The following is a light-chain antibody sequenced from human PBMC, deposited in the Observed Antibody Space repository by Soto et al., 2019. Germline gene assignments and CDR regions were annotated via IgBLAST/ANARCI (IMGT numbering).Light chain of an antibody. J-gene: IGLJ2*01. V-gene: IGLV2-14*01. CDR1: SSDVGGYNY. Sequence: QSALTQPAAVSGSPGKSITISCTGTSSDVGGYNYVSRYQQHPGKAPKLMIYDVSNRPSGVSKRFSGSKSGNTASLTISGLQAEDDADYYCSSYTSSSTLVVFGGGTQLTVL. CDR2: DVS. CDR3: SSYTSSSTLVV.